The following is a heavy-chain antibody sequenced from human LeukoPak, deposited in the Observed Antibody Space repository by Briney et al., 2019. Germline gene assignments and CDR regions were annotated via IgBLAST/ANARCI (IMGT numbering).Heavy chain of an antibody. J-gene: IGHJ6*03. CDR2: IYYDGTNK. V-gene: IGHV3-30*02. CDR1: GFTFSDYG. D-gene: IGHD3-10*01. Sequence: GGSLRLSCAASGFTFSDYGMHWSRQAPGKGLNGWAFIYYDGTNKYYADSVKGRFTISRDNSKNTLYLQMDSLRAEDTAVYWCAKDRGYYYYYMDVWGKGSTVIVSS. CDR3: AKDRGYYYYYMDV.